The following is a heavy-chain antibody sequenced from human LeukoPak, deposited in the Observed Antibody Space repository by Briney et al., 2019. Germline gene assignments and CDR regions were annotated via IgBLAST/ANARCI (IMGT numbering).Heavy chain of an antibody. Sequence: GGSLRLSCAASGFTFSSYEMNWVRQAPGKGLEWVSYISSSSSTIYYADPVNGRFTISRDNAKNSLYLQMNSLRAEDTAVYYCARDEDYYDSSGTDAFDIWGQGTMVTVSS. CDR1: GFTFSSYE. V-gene: IGHV3-48*03. D-gene: IGHD3-22*01. CDR2: ISSSSSTI. J-gene: IGHJ3*02. CDR3: ARDEDYYDSSGTDAFDI.